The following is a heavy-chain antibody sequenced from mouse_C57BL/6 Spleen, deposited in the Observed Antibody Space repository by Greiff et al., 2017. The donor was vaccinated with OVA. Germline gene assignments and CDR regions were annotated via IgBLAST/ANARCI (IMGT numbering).Heavy chain of an antibody. V-gene: IGHV1-85*01. Sequence: QVQLKESGPELVKPGASVKLSCKASGYTFTSYDINWVKQRPGQGLEWIGWIYPRDGSTKYNEKFKGKATLTVDTSSSTAYMELHSLTSEDSAVYFCAREGDGYYVDVWGTGTTVTVSS. CDR2: IYPRDGST. J-gene: IGHJ1*03. CDR1: GYTFTSYD. D-gene: IGHD2-3*01. CDR3: AREGDGYYVDV.